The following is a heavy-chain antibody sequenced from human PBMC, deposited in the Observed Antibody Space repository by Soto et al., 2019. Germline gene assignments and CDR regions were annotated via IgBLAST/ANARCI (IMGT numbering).Heavy chain of an antibody. CDR3: ARQGRKQQLVDYYYYSYMGV. V-gene: IGHV4-31*02. CDR1: DGSISSGGYY. CDR2: IYYSGST. D-gene: IGHD6-13*01. J-gene: IGHJ6*03. Sequence: SLPMSQTCTVSDGSISSGGYYWSRIRQHPGKGLEWIGYIYYSGSTNYKASLKSRVTISVDTSKNQFSLKLSSVTAADTAVYYCARQGRKQQLVDYYYYSYMGVWGKGTTVTGSS.